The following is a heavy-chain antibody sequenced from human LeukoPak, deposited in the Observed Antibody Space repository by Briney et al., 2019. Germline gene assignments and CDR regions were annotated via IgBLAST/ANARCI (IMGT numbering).Heavy chain of an antibody. V-gene: IGHV1-2*02. CDR1: GYTFTGYY. CDR2: INPNSGGT. J-gene: IGHJ6*02. Sequence: GASVKVSCKASGYTFTGYYMHWVRQAPGQGLEWMGWINPNSGGTNYAQKFQGRVTMTRDTSISTAYMELSRLRSDDTAVYYCARVGSFSTVSYYGMDVWGQGTTVTVSS. D-gene: IGHD1-1*01. CDR3: ARVGSFSTVSYYGMDV.